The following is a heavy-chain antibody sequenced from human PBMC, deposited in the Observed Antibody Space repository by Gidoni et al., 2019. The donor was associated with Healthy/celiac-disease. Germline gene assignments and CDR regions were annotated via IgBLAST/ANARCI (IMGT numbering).Heavy chain of an antibody. CDR2: IKSKTDGGTT. V-gene: IGHV3-15*01. CDR3: TTRYDSSGSAFDI. D-gene: IGHD3-22*01. Sequence: EVQLVESGGGLVKTGGSLRLSCAASGFTFSNAWMSWVRQAPGKGLEWVGRIKSKTDGGTTDYAAPVKGRFTISRDDSKNTLYLQMNSLKTEDTAVYYCTTRYDSSGSAFDIWGQGTMVTVSS. J-gene: IGHJ3*02. CDR1: GFTFSNAW.